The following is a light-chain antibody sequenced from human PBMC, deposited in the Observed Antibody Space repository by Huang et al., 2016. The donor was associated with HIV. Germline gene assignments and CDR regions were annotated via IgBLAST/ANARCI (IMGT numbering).Light chain of an antibody. V-gene: IGKV3-11*01. Sequence: EIVLTQSPATLSLSPGERATLSCRASQSVSSYLAWYQQRPGQATRLLIDDASDRATGIPARFSGSGSGTDFTLTISSLEPEGFAVYYCQQRSNWPPLTCGGETKVEIK. CDR3: QQRSNWPPLT. CDR2: DAS. CDR1: QSVSSY. J-gene: IGKJ4*01.